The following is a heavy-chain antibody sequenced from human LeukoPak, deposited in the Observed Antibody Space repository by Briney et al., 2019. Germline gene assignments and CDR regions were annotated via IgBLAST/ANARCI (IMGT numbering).Heavy chain of an antibody. V-gene: IGHV3-74*01. J-gene: IGHJ4*02. CDR2: INGDGSWT. D-gene: IGHD2-2*01. CDR3: VSFYETY. CDR1: GNYW. Sequence: PGGSLRLSCAASGNYWMHWVRQAPGKGLVWVSRINGDGSWTTYADSVKGRFTISKDNAKNTVYLQMNNLRAEDTAVYYCVSFYETYWGRGTLVTVS.